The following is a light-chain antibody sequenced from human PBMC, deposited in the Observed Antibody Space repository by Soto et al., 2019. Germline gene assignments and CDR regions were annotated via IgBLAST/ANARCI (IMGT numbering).Light chain of an antibody. CDR2: DAS. Sequence: TQSPATLSVSPLARPTLFCRPSQSVSSSYLAWYQQKPGQAPRLFIYDASTRATGIPARFSGSGSGTEFTLTISSLQSEDFAVYYCQQYNSWPETFGQGTKVDIK. CDR1: QSVSSSY. J-gene: IGKJ1*01. V-gene: IGKV3-15*01. CDR3: QQYNSWPET.